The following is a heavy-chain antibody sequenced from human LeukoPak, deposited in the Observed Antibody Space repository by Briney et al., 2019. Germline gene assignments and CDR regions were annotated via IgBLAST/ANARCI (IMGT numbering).Heavy chain of an antibody. J-gene: IGHJ3*02. CDR3: ARIGRPAALDI. D-gene: IGHD6-6*01. CDR1: GFTFSDYY. Sequence: KPGGSLRLSCAASGFTFSDYYMSWIRQAPGKGLEWVSYITSSGSTIYYADSMKGRFTISRDNAKHSLFLQLDSLRAEDTAVYYCARIGRPAALDIWGQGTLVIVSS. V-gene: IGHV3-11*01. CDR2: ITSSGSTI.